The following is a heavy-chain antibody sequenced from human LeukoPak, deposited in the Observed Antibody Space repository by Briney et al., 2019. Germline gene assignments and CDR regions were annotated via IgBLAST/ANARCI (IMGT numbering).Heavy chain of an antibody. J-gene: IGHJ4*02. D-gene: IGHD3-3*01. Sequence: GGSLRLSCAASGFTFSDYYMSWIRQAPGKGLEWVSYISSSGSTIYYADSVKGRFTISRDNAKNTLYLQMNSLRAEDTAVYYCAREYYDFWSGYPDYWGQGTLVTVSS. CDR1: GFTFSDYY. V-gene: IGHV3-11*04. CDR3: AREYYDFWSGYPDY. CDR2: ISSSGSTI.